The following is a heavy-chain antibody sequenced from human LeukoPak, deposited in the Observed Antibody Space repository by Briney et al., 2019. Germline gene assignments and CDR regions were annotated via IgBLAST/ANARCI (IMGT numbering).Heavy chain of an antibody. CDR2: ITSSSTTM. D-gene: IGHD6-19*01. Sequence: GGSLRLSCAASGFTFGTYSMNWVRQAPGKGLEWVSSITSSSTTMYYADSVKGRFTISRDNAKSSLFLQLNSLTEGDTAVYYCARAMRIAVAGTDYWGQGTLVTVSS. CDR3: ARAMRIAVAGTDY. V-gene: IGHV3-48*02. J-gene: IGHJ4*02. CDR1: GFTFGTYS.